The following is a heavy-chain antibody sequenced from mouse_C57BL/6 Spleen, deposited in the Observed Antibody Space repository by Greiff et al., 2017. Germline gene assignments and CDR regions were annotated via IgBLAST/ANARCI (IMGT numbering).Heavy chain of an antibody. J-gene: IGHJ2*01. CDR3: TRDYSNYFDY. D-gene: IGHD2-5*01. CDR2: IYPGNSDT. Sequence: VQLQQSGTVLARPGASVKMSCKTSGYTFTSYWMHWVKQRPGQGLEWIGAIYPGNSDTSYNQKFKGKAKLTAGTSASTAYMELSSLTNEDSAVYYCTRDYSNYFDYWGQGTTLTVSS. V-gene: IGHV1-5*01. CDR1: GYTFTSYW.